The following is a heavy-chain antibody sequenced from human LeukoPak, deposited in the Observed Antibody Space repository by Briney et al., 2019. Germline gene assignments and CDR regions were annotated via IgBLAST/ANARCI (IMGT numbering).Heavy chain of an antibody. V-gene: IGHV3-21*01. Sequence: GGSLRLSCAASGFTFSNYTMTWVRQAPGKGLEWVSSISSSSSFIYYADSMKGRLTISRDNAKNSLYLQMNSLRAEDTAVYYCARDSSPFYNSGWLYYFDSWGQGTLVTVSS. J-gene: IGHJ4*02. D-gene: IGHD6-19*01. CDR2: ISSSSSFI. CDR1: GFTFSNYT. CDR3: ARDSSPFYNSGWLYYFDS.